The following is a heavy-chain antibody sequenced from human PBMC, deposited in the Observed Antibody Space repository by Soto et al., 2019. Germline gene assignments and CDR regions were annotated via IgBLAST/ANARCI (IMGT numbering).Heavy chain of an antibody. Sequence: SETLSLTCTVSGGSVSNYYWSWIRQPPGKGLEWIGSIYYSGSTYYNPSLKSRVTISVDTSKNQFSLKLSSVTAADTAVYYCASTDSSSWFWFDPWGQGTLVTVSS. CDR2: IYYSGST. CDR1: GGSVSNYY. CDR3: ASTDSSSWFWFDP. D-gene: IGHD6-13*01. J-gene: IGHJ5*02. V-gene: IGHV4-59*05.